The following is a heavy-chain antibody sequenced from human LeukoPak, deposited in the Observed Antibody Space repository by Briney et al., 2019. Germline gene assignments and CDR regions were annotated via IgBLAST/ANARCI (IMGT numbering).Heavy chain of an antibody. CDR3: ARDVDSTMVLSDY. CDR2: ISGCNGNT. CDR1: GYTFSSYG. Sequence: ASVKVSCKASGYTFSSYGISWVRQAPGQGLEWMGWISGCNGNTKYAQKVQDRVTMTTDTSTSTAYMELRSLRSDDTAVYYCARDVDSTMVLSDYWGQGTLVTVSA. V-gene: IGHV1-18*01. J-gene: IGHJ4*02. D-gene: IGHD4/OR15-4a*01.